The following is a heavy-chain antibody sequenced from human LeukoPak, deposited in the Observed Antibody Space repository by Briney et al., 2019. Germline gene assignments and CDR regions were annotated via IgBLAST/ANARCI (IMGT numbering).Heavy chain of an antibody. J-gene: IGHJ4*02. CDR3: TMVRGPPYYFDY. CDR2: IYPGDSDT. D-gene: IGHD3-10*01. CDR1: GSSFTSYW. Sequence: GASLKISSKGSGSSFTSYWIGWVRPMPGKGLEWMGIIYPGDSDTRYSPSFQGQVTISADKSISTAYLQWSSLNASDTAMYYCTMVRGPPYYFDYCGQGTLVTVSS. V-gene: IGHV5-51*01.